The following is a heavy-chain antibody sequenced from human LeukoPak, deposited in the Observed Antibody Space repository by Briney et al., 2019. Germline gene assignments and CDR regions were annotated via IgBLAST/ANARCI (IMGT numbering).Heavy chain of an antibody. CDR3: ARVRYQLLEYFDY. CDR1: GYTFTGYY. Sequence: ASVKVSCKASGYTFTGYYMHWERQAPGQGLEWMGWISGYNGNPKYAQKLQGRVTMTTYTSTSTAYMELRSLTSDDTAVYYCARVRYQLLEYFDYWGQGTLVTVSS. V-gene: IGHV1-18*04. D-gene: IGHD2-2*01. J-gene: IGHJ4*02. CDR2: ISGYNGNP.